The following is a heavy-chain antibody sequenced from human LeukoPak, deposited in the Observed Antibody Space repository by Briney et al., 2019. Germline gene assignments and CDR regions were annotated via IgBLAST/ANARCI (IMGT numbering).Heavy chain of an antibody. CDR1: GGTLNTFA. D-gene: IGHD3-10*01. CDR3: ARERTMVRGVSNWFDP. Sequence: SVKVSCKAPGGTLNTFAISWVRQAPGQGLEWMGRIIPILGVANYAQKFQGRVTITADKSTSTAYMDLSSLRFEDTAVYYCARERTMVRGVSNWFDPWGQGTLVTVSS. J-gene: IGHJ5*02. CDR2: IIPILGVA. V-gene: IGHV1-69*04.